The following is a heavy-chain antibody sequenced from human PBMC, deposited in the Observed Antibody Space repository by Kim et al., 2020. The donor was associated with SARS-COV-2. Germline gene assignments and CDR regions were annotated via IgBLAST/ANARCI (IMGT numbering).Heavy chain of an antibody. CDR1: GYTFTSYY. CDR2: INPSGGST. J-gene: IGHJ6*02. Sequence: ASVKVSCKASGYTFTSYYMHWVRQAPGQGLEWMGIINPSGGSTSYAQKFQGRVTMTRDTSTSTVYMELSSLRSEDTAVYYCAREGGYCSGGSCYSDSYGMDVWGQGTTVTLSS. V-gene: IGHV1-46*01. CDR3: AREGGYCSGGSCYSDSYGMDV. D-gene: IGHD2-15*01.